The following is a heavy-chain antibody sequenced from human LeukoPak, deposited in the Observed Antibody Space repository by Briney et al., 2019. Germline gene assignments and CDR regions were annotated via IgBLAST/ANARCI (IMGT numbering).Heavy chain of an antibody. CDR2: ISSNGDNT. V-gene: IGHV3-64D*06. Sequence: GGSLRLSCSVSGFTFSTFVMHWVRHAPGKGLEYVSAISSNGDNTYYAGSVKGRFTISRDNSKNTLYLQMSSLRADDTAVYYCVRGTGYWGRGTLVSVSS. J-gene: IGHJ4*02. CDR1: GFTFSTFV. CDR3: VRGTGY.